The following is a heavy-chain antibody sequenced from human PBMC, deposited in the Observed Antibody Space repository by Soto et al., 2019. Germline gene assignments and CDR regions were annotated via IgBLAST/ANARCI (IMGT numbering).Heavy chain of an antibody. CDR3: ARETPHERYFHYYYGIDV. CDR2: MSSDGTNK. CDR1: GFTFNSYA. D-gene: IGHD1-1*01. Sequence: LRLSCKASGFTFNSYAMHWVCQAPGKGLEWVAVMSSDGTNKYYTDSVKGRFTISRDNSKNTLFLRMNSLRAQDTAVYYCARETPHERYFHYYYGIDVWGQGTTVTVSS. V-gene: IGHV3-30-3*01. J-gene: IGHJ6*02.